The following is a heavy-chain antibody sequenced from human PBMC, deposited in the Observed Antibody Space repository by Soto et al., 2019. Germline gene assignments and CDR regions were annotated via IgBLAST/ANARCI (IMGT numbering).Heavy chain of an antibody. CDR2: IGTAGDT. D-gene: IGHD2-15*01. V-gene: IGHV3-13*01. CDR1: GFTSSSSE. J-gene: IGHJ6*02. CDR3: ARSCSGGSCLPHYYYGMDV. Sequence: GGSLSLSCEPSGFTSSSSELHWVRQATGKGLEWVSAIGTAGDTYYPGSVKGRFTISRENAKNSLYLQMNSLRAGDTAVYYCARSCSGGSCLPHYYYGMDVWGQGTTVTVSS.